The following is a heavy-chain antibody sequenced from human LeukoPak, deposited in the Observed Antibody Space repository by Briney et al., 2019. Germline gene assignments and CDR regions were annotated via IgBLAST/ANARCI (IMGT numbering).Heavy chain of an antibody. CDR2: IKQDGSEK. Sequence: GGSLRLSCAASGFTFSSYWMSWVRQAPGKGLEWVANIKQDGSEKYNVDSVKGRFTISRDNAKNSLYLQMNSLRAEDTAVYYCARDSSLGATGYWGQGTLVTVSS. D-gene: IGHD1-26*01. V-gene: IGHV3-7*01. CDR3: ARDSSLGATGY. J-gene: IGHJ4*02. CDR1: GFTFSSYW.